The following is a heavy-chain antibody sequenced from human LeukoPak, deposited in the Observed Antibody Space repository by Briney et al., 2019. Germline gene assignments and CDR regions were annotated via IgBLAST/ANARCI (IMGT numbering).Heavy chain of an antibody. CDR1: GGSISSSSYY. D-gene: IGHD3-22*01. CDR3: ARERGRYYDSSGHFYPYNCFDP. J-gene: IGHJ5*02. CDR2: IYYSGST. V-gene: IGHV4-39*02. Sequence: SETLSLTCTVSGGSISSSSYYWGWIRQPPGKGLEWIGSIYYSGSTYYNPSLKSRVTISVDTSKNQFSLKLSSVTAADTAVYYCARERGRYYDSSGHFYPYNCFDPWGQGTLVTVSS.